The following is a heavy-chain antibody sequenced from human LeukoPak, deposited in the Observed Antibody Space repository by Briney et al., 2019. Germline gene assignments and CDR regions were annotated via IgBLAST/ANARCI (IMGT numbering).Heavy chain of an antibody. Sequence: SGTLSLICAVSGGSINSNNWWSWVRQPPGKGLEWIGEIYHSGSTYYNPSLKSRVTISVDTSKNQFSLKLSSVTAADTAVYYCARETTVTTLDYWGQGTLVTVSS. CDR1: GGSINSNNW. CDR3: ARETTVTTLDY. V-gene: IGHV4-4*02. D-gene: IGHD4-17*01. J-gene: IGHJ4*02. CDR2: IYHSGST.